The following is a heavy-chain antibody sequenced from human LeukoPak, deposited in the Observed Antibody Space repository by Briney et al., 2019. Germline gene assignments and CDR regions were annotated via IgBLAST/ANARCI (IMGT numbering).Heavy chain of an antibody. CDR1: GGSISSSSYY. CDR3: ARSLHTAMALFDY. J-gene: IGHJ4*02. Sequence: ETLSLTCTVSGGSISSSSYYWGWIRQSPGKGLEWVSLISSDISTYYADSVKGRFIISRDNSKNTLYLQMNSLRAEDTAVYYCARSLHTAMALFDYWGQGTLVTVSS. D-gene: IGHD5-18*01. V-gene: IGHV3-53*01. CDR2: ISSDIST.